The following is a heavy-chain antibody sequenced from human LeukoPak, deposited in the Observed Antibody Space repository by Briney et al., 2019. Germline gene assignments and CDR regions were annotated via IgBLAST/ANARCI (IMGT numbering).Heavy chain of an antibody. V-gene: IGHV4-61*01. J-gene: IGHJ4*02. Sequence: PSENLSLTCTVSGGSVSSGSYYWSWFRQPPGKGLEWIGYIYYSGSTNYNPSLKSRVTISVDTSKNQFSLKLSSVTAADTAVYYCARALMPRTYFDYWGQGTLVTVSS. CDR3: ARALMPRTYFDY. CDR2: IYYSGST. CDR1: GGSVSSGSYY. D-gene: IGHD2-2*01.